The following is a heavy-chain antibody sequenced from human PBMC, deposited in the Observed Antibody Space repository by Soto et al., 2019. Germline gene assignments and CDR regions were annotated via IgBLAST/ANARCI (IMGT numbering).Heavy chain of an antibody. CDR2: ITDGGGSK. CDR3: AKVGLFRNGYMGVVRGDY. J-gene: IGHJ4*02. D-gene: IGHD2-2*02. CDR1: GFTFGSYA. V-gene: IGHV3-23*01. Sequence: GGSLRLSCTASGFTFGSYAMSWVRQAPGKGLEWVSGITDGGGSKFYADSVQGRFTISRDNSKNTLYLQMSSLTTEDTAIYYCAKVGLFRNGYMGVVRGDYWRQGTLVIVSS.